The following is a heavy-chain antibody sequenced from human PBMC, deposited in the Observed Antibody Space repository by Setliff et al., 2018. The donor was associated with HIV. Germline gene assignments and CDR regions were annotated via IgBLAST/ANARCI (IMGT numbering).Heavy chain of an antibody. J-gene: IGHJ3*02. CDR1: GFTFDDYA. V-gene: IGHV3-9*01. CDR2: ISWNSGSM. D-gene: IGHD1-26*01. CDR3: AKRAGVSGTWYGGPFDI. Sequence: GGSLRLSCAASGFTFDDYAMHWVRQPPGKGLEWVSGISWNSGSMNYADSVKGRFAISRDNAKNFLYLQMNNLRPEDTAFYYCAKRAGVSGTWYGGPFDIWGQGTTVTVSS.